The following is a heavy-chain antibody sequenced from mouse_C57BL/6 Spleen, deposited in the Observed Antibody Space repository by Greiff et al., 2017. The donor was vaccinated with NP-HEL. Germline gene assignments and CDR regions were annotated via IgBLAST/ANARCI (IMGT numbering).Heavy chain of an antibody. V-gene: IGHV1-52*01. CDR2: IDPSDSET. CDR3: ARWYGSSYGYAMDY. D-gene: IGHD1-1*01. Sequence: QVQLQQSGAELVRPGSSVKLSCKASGYTFTSYWMHWVKQRPIQGLEWIGNIDPSDSETHYNQKFKDKATLTVDKSSSTAYMQLSSLTSEDSAVYDCARWYGSSYGYAMDYWGQGTSVTVSS. J-gene: IGHJ4*01. CDR1: GYTFTSYW.